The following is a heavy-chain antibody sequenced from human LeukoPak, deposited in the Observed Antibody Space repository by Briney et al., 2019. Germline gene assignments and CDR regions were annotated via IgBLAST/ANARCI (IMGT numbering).Heavy chain of an antibody. CDR2: MYYGGST. CDR3: ARQDYYDSSAPFDY. CDR1: GGSISGYY. D-gene: IGHD3-22*01. J-gene: IGHJ4*02. Sequence: SETLSLTCSVSGGSISGYYWSWIRQSPGKGLEWIGYMYYGGSTNYNPSLKSRVTILVDTSKKQFSLKVASVTAADTAVYYCARQDYYDSSAPFDYWGQGTLVTVSS. V-gene: IGHV4-59*08.